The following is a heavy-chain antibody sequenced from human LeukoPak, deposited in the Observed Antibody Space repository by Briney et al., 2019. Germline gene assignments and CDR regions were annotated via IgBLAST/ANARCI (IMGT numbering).Heavy chain of an antibody. D-gene: IGHD2-8*02. CDR1: GYTLTELS. V-gene: IGHV1-24*01. CDR2: FDPEDGET. CDR3: ATDGGVALHYFDY. J-gene: IGHJ4*02. Sequence: ASVTVSFKVSGYTLTELSMHWVRQAPGKGLEWMGGFDPEDGETIYAQKFQGRVTMTEDTSTDTAYMELSSLRSEDTAVYYCATDGGVALHYFDYWGQGTLVTVSS.